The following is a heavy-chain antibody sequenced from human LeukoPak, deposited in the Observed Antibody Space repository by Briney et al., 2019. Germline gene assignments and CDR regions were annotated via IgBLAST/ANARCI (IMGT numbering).Heavy chain of an antibody. CDR3: ARPITMVRGVIIRDY. J-gene: IGHJ4*02. V-gene: IGHV5-51*01. Sequence: GESLKISCKGSGYSFTNYWIGWVRQMPGKGLEWMGIIYPGDSDTRYSPSFQGQVTISADRSISTAYLQWSSLKASDTAMYYCARPITMVRGVIIRDYWGQGTLVTVSS. CDR2: IYPGDSDT. D-gene: IGHD3-10*01. CDR1: GYSFTNYW.